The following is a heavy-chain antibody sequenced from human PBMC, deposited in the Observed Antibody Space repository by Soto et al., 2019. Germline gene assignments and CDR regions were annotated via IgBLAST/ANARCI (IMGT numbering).Heavy chain of an antibody. J-gene: IGHJ1*01. CDR1: GFTFSSYA. D-gene: IGHD6-19*01. CDR2: ISGSGDST. Sequence: PSETLSLTCAASGFTFSSYAMSWVRQAPGKGLEWVSGISGSGDSTYYADSVKGRFTISRDNSKNTLYLQMNSLRAEDTAVYYCAKGVPGIAVAGTGYFQHWGQGTLVTVSS. V-gene: IGHV3-23*01. CDR3: AKGVPGIAVAGTGYFQH.